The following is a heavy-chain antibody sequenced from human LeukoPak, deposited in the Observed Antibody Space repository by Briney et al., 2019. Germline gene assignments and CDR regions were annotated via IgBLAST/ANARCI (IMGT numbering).Heavy chain of an antibody. D-gene: IGHD3-22*01. J-gene: IGHJ6*03. Sequence: PSETLSLTCTVSGGSISNYYWNWIRQPAGKGLEWIGRIYTSENTNYNPSLKSRVTMSVDTSKNQLSLKLSSVTAADTAVYYCARGPRVHYFDSSGYYYNYYYYMDVWGKGTTVTASS. CDR2: IYTSENT. CDR1: GGSISNYY. V-gene: IGHV4-4*07. CDR3: ARGPRVHYFDSSGYYYNYYYYMDV.